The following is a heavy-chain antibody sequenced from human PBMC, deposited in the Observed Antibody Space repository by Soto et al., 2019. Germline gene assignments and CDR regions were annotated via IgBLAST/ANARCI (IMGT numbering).Heavy chain of an antibody. V-gene: IGHV1-69*06. Sequence: QAHLAQSGAEVKKPGSSVTVSCKASGGTFNSYGISWVRQAPGQGLDWMGVIIPLYGTVNYAQKFQGRVSIPADKSTSTAYMDLNSLRSADTAVYYCARVRVIRGVIPSHFGLWGQGTQVTVSS. J-gene: IGHJ4*02. CDR1: GGTFNSYG. D-gene: IGHD3-10*01. CDR2: IIPLYGTV. CDR3: ARVRVIRGVIPSHFGL.